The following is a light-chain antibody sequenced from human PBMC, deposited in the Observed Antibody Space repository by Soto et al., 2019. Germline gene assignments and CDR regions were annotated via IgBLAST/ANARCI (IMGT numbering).Light chain of an antibody. CDR2: DVT. V-gene: IGLV2-14*01. CDR1: SSDVGGYYNY. Sequence: QSALTQPASVSGSPGQSITISCTGTSSDVGGYYNYVSWYQQHPGTAPKLMIYDVTHRPSGITNRFSGSKSGNTASLTISGLQAEDEADYYCSSYTSSSTLVFGPGTKLTVL. CDR3: SSYTSSSTLV. J-gene: IGLJ1*01.